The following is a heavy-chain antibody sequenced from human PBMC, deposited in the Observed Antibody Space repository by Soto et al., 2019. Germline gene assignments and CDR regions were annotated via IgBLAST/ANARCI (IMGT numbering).Heavy chain of an antibody. Sequence: SETLSLTCAVYGGSFSGYYWSWIRQPPGKGLEWIGEINHSGSTNYNPSLKSRVTISVDTSKNQFSLKLSSVTAADTAVYYCARGRITMVRGVITHPIYYYYMDVWGKGTTVTVSS. V-gene: IGHV4-34*01. CDR2: INHSGST. CDR1: GGSFSGYY. D-gene: IGHD3-10*01. J-gene: IGHJ6*03. CDR3: ARGRITMVRGVITHPIYYYYMDV.